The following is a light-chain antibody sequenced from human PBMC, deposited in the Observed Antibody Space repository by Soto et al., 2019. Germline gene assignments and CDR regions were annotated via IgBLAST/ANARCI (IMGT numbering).Light chain of an antibody. V-gene: IGKV1-33*01. CDR3: QQYDNLPPT. CDR1: QDITKY. CDR2: DAS. J-gene: IGKJ4*01. Sequence: DIQMTQSPSSLSASVGDRVTITCQASQDITKYLNWYRQKPGKAPNLLIYDASKLKTGVPSRFSGTGSGTYFNLTLSSLPPEDIATYFFQQYDNLPPTFGGGTRVEIK.